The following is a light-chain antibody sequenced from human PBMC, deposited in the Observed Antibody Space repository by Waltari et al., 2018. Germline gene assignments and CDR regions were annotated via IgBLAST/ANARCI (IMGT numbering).Light chain of an antibody. CDR1: QGINSA. Sequence: AIQLTQSPSSLSASVGDRVTITCRAMQGINSALAWYQQKPGKAPKLLIYDASSLESGVPSRFSGSGYGTDFTLTISSLQPEDFATYYCQQFKSFLITFGQGTRLEIK. J-gene: IGKJ5*01. V-gene: IGKV1-13*02. CDR3: QQFKSFLIT. CDR2: DAS.